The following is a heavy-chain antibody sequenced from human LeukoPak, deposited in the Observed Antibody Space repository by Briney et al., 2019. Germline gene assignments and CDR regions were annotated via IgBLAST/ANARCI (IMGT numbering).Heavy chain of an antibody. CDR2: ISGSGDSA. Sequence: GGSLRLSCAGSGFTFNRNAMSWVRQAPGKGLEWVSVISGSGDSAFYADSVKGRFSISRDNSKNTLYLQMNSLRAEDTAVYYCAKDLAVSRGYSYGYSGYWGQGTLVTVSS. V-gene: IGHV3-23*01. CDR3: AKDLAVSRGYSYGYSGY. J-gene: IGHJ4*02. D-gene: IGHD5-18*01. CDR1: GFTFNRNA.